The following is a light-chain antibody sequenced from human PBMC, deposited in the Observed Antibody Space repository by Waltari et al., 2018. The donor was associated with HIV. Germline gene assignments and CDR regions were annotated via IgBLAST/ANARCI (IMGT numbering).Light chain of an antibody. CDR1: SSDIGSYDY. CDR3: SSYTSVTTSYV. V-gene: IGLV2-14*01. Sequence: QSALTQPASVSGSLGQSITISCTGTSSDIGSYDYVSWYQQHPGKAPKLLIYEVNNRPSGVVNRFAGSKSGNTASLTISGLQAEDEADYYCSSYTSVTTSYVFGTGTNVTVL. CDR2: EVN. J-gene: IGLJ1*01.